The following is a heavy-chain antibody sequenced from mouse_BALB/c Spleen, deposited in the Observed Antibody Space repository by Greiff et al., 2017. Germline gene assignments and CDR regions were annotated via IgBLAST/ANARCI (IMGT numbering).Heavy chain of an antibody. J-gene: IGHJ2*01. D-gene: IGHD1-1*01. CDR1: GYTFTDYW. Sequence: QVQLQQPGAELVMPGASVKMSCKASGYTFTDYWMHWVKQRPGQGLEWIGAIDTSDSYTSYNQKFKGKATLTVDESSSTAYMQLSSLTSEDSAVYYCARETTVLDYWGQGTTLTVSS. CDR2: IDTSDSYT. V-gene: IGHV1-69*01. CDR3: ARETTVLDY.